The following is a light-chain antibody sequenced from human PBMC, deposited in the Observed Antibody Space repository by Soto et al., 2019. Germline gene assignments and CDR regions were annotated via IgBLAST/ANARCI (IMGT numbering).Light chain of an antibody. CDR1: SSDIGAYNY. CDR3: SSYTSSSTVV. J-gene: IGLJ2*01. V-gene: IGLV2-14*01. CDR2: EVS. Sequence: QSALTQPASVSGSPGQSITISCTGTSSDIGAYNYVSWYQQHPDEDPRLMIYEVSNRPSGVSNRFSGSKSGNTASLTIAGLQAEDEADYYCSSYTSSSTVVFGAGTKLTVL.